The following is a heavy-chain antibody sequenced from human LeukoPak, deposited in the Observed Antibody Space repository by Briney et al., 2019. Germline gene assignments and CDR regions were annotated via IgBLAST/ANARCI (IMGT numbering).Heavy chain of an antibody. J-gene: IGHJ4*02. CDR3: ARDWKEYCSGGTCYHTDY. CDR2: ISYGGSNK. Sequence: GGSLRLSCAASGFTFSSYAMHWVRQAPGKGLEWVAVISYGGSNKYYADSVKGRFTISRDNSKNTLYLQMNSLRAEDTAMYYCARDWKEYCSGGTCYHTDYWGQGTLVTVSS. CDR1: GFTFSSYA. V-gene: IGHV3-30*04. D-gene: IGHD2-15*01.